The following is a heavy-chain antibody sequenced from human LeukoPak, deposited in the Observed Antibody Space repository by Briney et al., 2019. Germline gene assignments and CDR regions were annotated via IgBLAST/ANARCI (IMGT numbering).Heavy chain of an antibody. CDR3: ARVEAAMASDAFDI. J-gene: IGHJ3*02. CDR2: IYSGGST. CDR1: GFTVSSNY. Sequence: GGSLRLSCAASGFTVSSNYMSWVRQAPGKGLEWVSVIYSGGSTYYADSVKGRFTISRDNSKNTLYLQMNSLRAEDTAVYYCARVEAAMASDAFDIWGQGTMDTVSS. V-gene: IGHV3-53*01. D-gene: IGHD5-18*01.